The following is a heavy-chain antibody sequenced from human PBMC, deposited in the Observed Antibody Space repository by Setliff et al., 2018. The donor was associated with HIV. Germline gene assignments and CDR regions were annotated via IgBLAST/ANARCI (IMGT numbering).Heavy chain of an antibody. CDR1: GASDISYIW. J-gene: IGHJ6*03. Sequence: SETLSLTCAVSGASDISYIWWSWVRQPLGKGLEWIGEVYHTGSTNLNPSLKSRVTLSVDTSENQYSLKLTSLIAADTAVYYCARSLAYCSGGGCSSGNYYYMDVWGKGTTVTVSS. CDR2: VYHTGST. V-gene: IGHV4-4*02. D-gene: IGHD2-15*01. CDR3: ARSLAYCSGGGCSSGNYYYMDV.